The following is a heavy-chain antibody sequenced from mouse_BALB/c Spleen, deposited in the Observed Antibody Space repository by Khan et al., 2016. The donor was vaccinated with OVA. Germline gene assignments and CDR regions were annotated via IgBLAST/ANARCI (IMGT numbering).Heavy chain of an antibody. CDR3: ARSLLLRLFPY. V-gene: IGHV1-9*01. D-gene: IGHD1-1*01. CDR1: GYIFSSYW. Sequence: QVQLKQSGAELMKPGASVQISCKATGYIFSSYWIEWAKQRPGHGLEWIGEILPGSNSTNYNEKFKGKATFTADTSSNTAYMQLSSLTSDDSAVYYGARSLLLRLFPYWGQGTLVTVSA. CDR2: ILPGSNST. J-gene: IGHJ3*01.